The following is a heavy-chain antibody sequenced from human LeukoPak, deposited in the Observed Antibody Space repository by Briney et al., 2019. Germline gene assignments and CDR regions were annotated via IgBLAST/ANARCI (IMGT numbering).Heavy chain of an antibody. CDR1: GFTFTSFA. V-gene: IGHV3-23*01. Sequence: GGSRSLSCAATGFTFTSFAMTWFRQAPGKGLEWVSAISGGGGTTHYADSVKGRFTISRDNSKNTLYLQMNSLRADDTAVYYCAVVVPAAHYWGQGTLVTVSS. CDR2: ISGGGGTT. J-gene: IGHJ4*02. D-gene: IGHD2-2*01. CDR3: AVVVPAAHY.